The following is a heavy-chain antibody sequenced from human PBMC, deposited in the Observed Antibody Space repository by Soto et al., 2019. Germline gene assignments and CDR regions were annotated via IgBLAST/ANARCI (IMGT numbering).Heavy chain of an antibody. D-gene: IGHD2-2*01. V-gene: IGHV5-10-1*01. CDR1: GYSFTAYW. CDR3: TRRASSSFYHFDF. Sequence: GESVKISCQASGYSFTAYWITWVLQRPGKGLEWMATIDPSDSYVDYSPSFRGHVTFSVDRSITTVYLQWNSLKASDSAMYFCTRRASSSFYHFDFWGQGALVTVSS. J-gene: IGHJ4*02. CDR2: IDPSDSYV.